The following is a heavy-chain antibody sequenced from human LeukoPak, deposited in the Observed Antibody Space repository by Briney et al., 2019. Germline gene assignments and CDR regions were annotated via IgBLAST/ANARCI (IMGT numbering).Heavy chain of an antibody. CDR2: ISYDGSDK. CDR3: ARDRSGLGVRFLEWAFEY. V-gene: IGHV3-30*03. J-gene: IGHJ4*02. Sequence: GGSLRLSRAASGFMFSKIGVHWVRHAPGKGLEWVAAISYDGSDKYYAASLKGRLTISRDNSKNTLYLQINSLRFEDTAVYYCARDRSGLGVRFLEWAFEYWGQGTHVTVSS. CDR1: GFMFSKIG. D-gene: IGHD3-3*01.